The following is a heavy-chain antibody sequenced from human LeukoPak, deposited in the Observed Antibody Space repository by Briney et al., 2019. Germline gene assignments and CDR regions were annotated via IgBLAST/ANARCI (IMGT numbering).Heavy chain of an antibody. D-gene: IGHD3-9*01. CDR1: GFTFSSYE. V-gene: IGHV3-48*03. Sequence: PGGSLRLSCATSGFTFSSYEMNWVRQAPGKGLEWVAYITSSGSNMYYADSVKGRFTISRDNAKNSLYLQMNSLRAEDTAIYYCARDGSLGDILTGFRPMEFWGQGALVTVSS. CDR3: ARDGSLGDILTGFRPMEF. CDR2: ITSSGSNM. J-gene: IGHJ4*02.